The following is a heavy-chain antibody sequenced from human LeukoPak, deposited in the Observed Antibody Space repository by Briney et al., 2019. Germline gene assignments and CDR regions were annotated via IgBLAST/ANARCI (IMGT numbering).Heavy chain of an antibody. D-gene: IGHD3-10*01. CDR2: ISSSSSTI. CDR3: ARIDMVRGVIHMDV. CDR1: GFTFRSYS. Sequence: PGGSLRLSCAAAGFTFRSYSMNWVRQAPGKGLEWVSYISSSSSTIYYADSVKGRFTISRDNAKNSLYLQMNSLRAEDTAVYYCARIDMVRGVIHMDVWGKGTTVTVSS. V-gene: IGHV3-48*01. J-gene: IGHJ6*03.